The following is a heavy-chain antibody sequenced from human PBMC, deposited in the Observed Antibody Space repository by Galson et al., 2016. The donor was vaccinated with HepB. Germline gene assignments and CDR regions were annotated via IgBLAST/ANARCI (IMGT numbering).Heavy chain of an antibody. D-gene: IGHD3-10*01. J-gene: IGHJ6*02. V-gene: IGHV3-49*04. Sequence: SLRLSCAASGFTFSDYALSWVRQAPGKGLEWVGFIRSKAYGGSTEYAASVKGRFTISRDDSRTFAYLQMNSLKTEDTAVYYCTREPYYLGAWGYGMDVWGQGTTVTVSS. CDR1: GFTFSDYA. CDR2: IRSKAYGGST. CDR3: TREPYYLGAWGYGMDV.